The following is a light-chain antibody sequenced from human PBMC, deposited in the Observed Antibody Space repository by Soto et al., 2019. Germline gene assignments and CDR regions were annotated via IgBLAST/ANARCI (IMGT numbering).Light chain of an antibody. CDR3: MQALESPLT. J-gene: IGKJ2*01. Sequence: DIVMTQSPLSLPVTPGEPASISCRSSQSLLHSNTFNYLDWYLQKPGQSPQLLIYLGSNRASGVPDRFSGSGSGTDFTLKISRVEAEDVGVYYCMQALESPLTFDQGTKLEIK. CDR1: QSLLHSNTFNY. CDR2: LGS. V-gene: IGKV2-28*01.